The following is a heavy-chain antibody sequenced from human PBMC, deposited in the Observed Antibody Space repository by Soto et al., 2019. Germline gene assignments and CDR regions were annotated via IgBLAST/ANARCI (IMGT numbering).Heavy chain of an antibody. CDR1: GGSFSGYY. V-gene: IGHV4-34*01. D-gene: IGHD2-2*01. J-gene: IGHJ6*02. CDR3: ARTFCSTTSCQAHGMDV. CDR2: IYYSGNI. Sequence: SETLSLTCAVYGGSFSGYYWSWIRQPPGKGLEWIGYIYYSGNIAYNPSLKSRVTISLDTSNSQFSLRLSSVTAADTAVYYCARTFCSTTSCQAHGMDVWGQGTTVTVSS.